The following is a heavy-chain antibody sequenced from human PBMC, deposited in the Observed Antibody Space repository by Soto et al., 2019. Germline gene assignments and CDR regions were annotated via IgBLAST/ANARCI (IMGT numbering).Heavy chain of an antibody. Sequence: ASVKVSCKVSGYTLTELSMHWVRQAPGKGLEWMGGFDPEDGETIYAQKFQGRVTMTEDTSTDTAYMELSSLRSEDTAVYYCATGPHYDFWSGSTPPLDYWGQGTLVTVSS. V-gene: IGHV1-24*01. CDR2: FDPEDGET. J-gene: IGHJ4*02. D-gene: IGHD3-3*01. CDR3: ATGPHYDFWSGSTPPLDY. CDR1: GYTLTELS.